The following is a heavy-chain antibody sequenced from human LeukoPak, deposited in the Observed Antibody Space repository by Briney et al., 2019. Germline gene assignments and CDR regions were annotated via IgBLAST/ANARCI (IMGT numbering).Heavy chain of an antibody. Sequence: SETLSLTCTVSGGSISSSSYYWSWLRQPPGTGLEWIGEINHSGSTNYNPSLKSRVTISVDTSKNQFSLKLSSVTAADTAVYYCARDGYGDYVFPDYWGQGTLVTVSS. CDR3: ARDGYGDYVFPDY. V-gene: IGHV4-39*07. D-gene: IGHD4-17*01. J-gene: IGHJ4*02. CDR1: GGSISSSSYY. CDR2: INHSGST.